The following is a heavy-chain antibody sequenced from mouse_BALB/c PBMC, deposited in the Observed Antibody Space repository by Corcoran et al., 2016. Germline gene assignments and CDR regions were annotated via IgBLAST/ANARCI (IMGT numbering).Heavy chain of an antibody. Sequence: EVQLQQSGPELVKPGASMKISCKASGYSFTSYTMNWVKQSHGKNLEWIGLIKPYNGGTSYNQKFKGKATLTVEKSSSTAYMELLSLTSEDSAVYCGARELLRLRRSAMDYWGQRHSVTVSS. CDR1: GYSFTSYT. J-gene: IGHJ4*01. D-gene: IGHD1-2*01. CDR2: IKPYNGGT. V-gene: IGHV1-18*01. CDR3: ARELLRLRRSAMDY.